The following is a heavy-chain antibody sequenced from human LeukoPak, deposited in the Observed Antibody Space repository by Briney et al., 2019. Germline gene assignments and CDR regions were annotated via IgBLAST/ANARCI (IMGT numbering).Heavy chain of an antibody. D-gene: IGHD3-10*01. CDR3: AKARPGLWFGEPPYFDY. V-gene: IGHV3-23*01. CDR2: ISGSGGST. J-gene: IGHJ4*02. CDR1: GFTFSSYA. Sequence: GGSLRLSCAASGFTFSSYAMSWVRQAPGEGLEWVSAISGSGGSTYYADSVKGRFTISRDNSKNTLYLQMNSLRAEDTAVYYCAKARPGLWFGEPPYFDYWGQGTLVTVSS.